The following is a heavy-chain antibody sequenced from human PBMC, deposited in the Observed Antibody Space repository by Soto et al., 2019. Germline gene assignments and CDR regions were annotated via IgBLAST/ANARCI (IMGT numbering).Heavy chain of an antibody. V-gene: IGHV4-34*01. J-gene: IGHJ6*02. D-gene: IGHD6-6*01. CDR1: GGSFSGYY. CDR2: INHSGST. CDR3: ARGRSSIAARGRTFYYYGMDV. Sequence: SETLSLTCAVYGGSFSGYYWSWIRQPPGKGLEWIGEINHSGSTNYNPSLKSRVTISVDTSKNQFSLKLSSVTAADTAVYYCARGRSSIAARGRTFYYYGMDVWGQGTTVTVSS.